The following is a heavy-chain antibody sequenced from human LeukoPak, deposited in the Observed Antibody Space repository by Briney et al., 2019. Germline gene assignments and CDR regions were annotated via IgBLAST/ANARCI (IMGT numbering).Heavy chain of an antibody. D-gene: IGHD3-22*01. CDR3: ARGFDYDSRGPDGY. CDR2: MNPNSGNT. V-gene: IGHV1-8*01. Sequence: GSVKVSCKSSGYTFTSYDINWVRQATGQGLEWMGWMNPNSGNTGHAQKFQGRVTMTRNTSISTAYMELSSLRSEDTAVYYCARGFDYDSRGPDGYWGQGTLVTVSS. J-gene: IGHJ4*02. CDR1: GYTFTSYD.